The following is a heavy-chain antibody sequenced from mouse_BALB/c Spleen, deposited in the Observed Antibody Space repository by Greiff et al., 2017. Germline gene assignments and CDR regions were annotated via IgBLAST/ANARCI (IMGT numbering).Heavy chain of an antibody. Sequence: EVKLVESGGGLVKPGGSLKLSCAASGFTFSSYAMSWVRQTPEKRLEWVATISSGGSYTYYPDSVKGRFTISRDNAKKTLYLQMSSLRSEDTAMYYCARHRDGNYAMDYWGQGTSVTVSS. J-gene: IGHJ4*01. V-gene: IGHV5-9-3*01. CDR3: ARHRDGNYAMDY. CDR2: ISSGGSYT. D-gene: IGHD2-1*01. CDR1: GFTFSSYA.